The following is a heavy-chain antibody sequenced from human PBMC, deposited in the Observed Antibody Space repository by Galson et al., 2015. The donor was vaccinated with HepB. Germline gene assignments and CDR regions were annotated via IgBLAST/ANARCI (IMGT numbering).Heavy chain of an antibody. D-gene: IGHD2-21*02. CDR1: GFTFSSYA. Sequence: SLRLSCAASGFTFSSYAMGWVRQAPGKGLEWVSAISGSGGSTYYADSVKGRFTISRDNSKNTLYLQMNSLRAEDTAVYYCANTPYCGGDCYPYYYYGMDVWGQGTTVTVSS. J-gene: IGHJ6*02. CDR3: ANTPYCGGDCYPYYYYGMDV. V-gene: IGHV3-23*01. CDR2: ISGSGGST.